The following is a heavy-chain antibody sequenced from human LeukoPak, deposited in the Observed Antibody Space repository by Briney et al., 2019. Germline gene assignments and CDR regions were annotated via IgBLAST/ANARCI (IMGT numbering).Heavy chain of an antibody. CDR3: ATHPFDPEYHYPDAFDI. Sequence: ASVKVSCKASGYTFTGYYMHWVRQAPGQGLEWMGWINPNSGGTNYAQKFQGRVTMTRDTSISTAYMELSRLRSDDTAVYYCATHPFDPEYHYPDAFDIWGQGTMVTVSS. V-gene: IGHV1-2*02. CDR1: GYTFTGYY. J-gene: IGHJ3*02. CDR2: INPNSGGT. D-gene: IGHD2-2*01.